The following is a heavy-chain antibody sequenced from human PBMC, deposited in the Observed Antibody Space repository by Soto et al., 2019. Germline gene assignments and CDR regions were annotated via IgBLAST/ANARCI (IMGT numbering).Heavy chain of an antibody. D-gene: IGHD1-26*01. CDR1: GFTFSSYG. V-gene: IGHV3-33*01. CDR3: ARESGLGATSDSVDI. CDR2: IWDDGSNK. J-gene: IGHJ3*02. Sequence: QVQLLESGGGVVQPGRSLRLSCAASGFTFSSYGMHWVRQAPGKGLEWVAVIWDDGSNKYYADSVKGRFTISRDNSMNTQYLQMNGLRAEDTAVYYCARESGLGATSDSVDIWGQVRIVTVSS.